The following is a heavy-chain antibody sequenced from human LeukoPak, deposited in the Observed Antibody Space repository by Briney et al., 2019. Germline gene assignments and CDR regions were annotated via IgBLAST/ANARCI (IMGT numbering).Heavy chain of an antibody. Sequence: GGSLRLSCAASGFTFSSYWMSWVRQAPGKGLEWVANIKQDGSEKYYVDSAKGRFTISRDNAKNSLYLQMNSLRAEDTAVYYCARDTISSSWDYWGQGTLVTVSS. V-gene: IGHV3-7*01. J-gene: IGHJ4*02. CDR1: GFTFSSYW. CDR3: ARDTISSSWDY. CDR2: IKQDGSEK. D-gene: IGHD6-6*01.